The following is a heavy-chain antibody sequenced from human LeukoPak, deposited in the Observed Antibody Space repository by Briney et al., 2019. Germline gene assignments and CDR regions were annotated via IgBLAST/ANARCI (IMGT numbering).Heavy chain of an antibody. V-gene: IGHV1-2*02. J-gene: IGHJ4*02. CDR1: GYTFSGTAWY. D-gene: IGHD3-10*01. CDR2: IYPNNGAT. CDR3: ARDGPAQMVEFDY. Sequence: DSVKVSCKASGYTFSGTAWYLYWLRQAPGQRFDCMGWIYPNNGATAYAQKFQGRVAMTRDTSISTAYMELRRLRPDDTAVYYCARDGPAQMVEFDYWGQGTLVTVSS.